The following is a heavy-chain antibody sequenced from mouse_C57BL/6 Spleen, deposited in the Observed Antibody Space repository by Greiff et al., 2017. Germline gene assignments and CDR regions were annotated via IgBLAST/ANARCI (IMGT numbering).Heavy chain of an antibody. D-gene: IGHD2-2*01. CDR3: ARYGYDGGFAY. V-gene: IGHV1-81*01. J-gene: IGHJ3*01. CDR2: IHPRSGNT. CDR1: GYTFTSYG. Sequence: VQLQQSGAELARPGASVTLSCKASGYTFTSYGISWVKQRTGQGLEWIGEIHPRSGNTYYNEKFKGKATLTADKSSSTAYMELRSLTSEDSAVYFCARYGYDGGFAYWGQGTLVTVSA.